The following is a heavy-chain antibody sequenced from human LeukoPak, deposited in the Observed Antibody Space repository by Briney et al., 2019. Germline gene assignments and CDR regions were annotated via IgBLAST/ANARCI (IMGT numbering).Heavy chain of an antibody. J-gene: IGHJ4*02. V-gene: IGHV3-23*01. CDR2: ITGSGGNT. CDR1: GFTFSNYA. D-gene: IGHD3-9*01. CDR3: AKWGDYDVLTGYYVSDY. Sequence: PGASLRLSCAASGFTFSNYAMSRVRQGPGKGLEWVSAITGSGGNTYYADSVKGRFTISRDNSKNPVFLQMNSLRAEDAAVYYCAKWGDYDVLTGYYVSDYWGQGTLVTVSS.